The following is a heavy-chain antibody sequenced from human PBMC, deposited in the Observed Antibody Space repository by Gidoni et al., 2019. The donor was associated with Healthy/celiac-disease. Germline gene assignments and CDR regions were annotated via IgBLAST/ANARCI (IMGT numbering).Heavy chain of an antibody. D-gene: IGHD3-10*01. CDR2: INHSGST. J-gene: IGHJ1*01. CDR3: ARSRDYYGSGRKYFQH. CDR1: GGSFRGYY. V-gene: IGHV4-34*01. Sequence: QVQLQQWGAGLFKPSATLSLTCAVSGGSFRGYYWSWIRQPPGKGLEWIGEINHSGSTNYNPSLKSRVTISVDTSKNQFSLKLRSVTAADTAVYYCARSRDYYGSGRKYFQHWGQGNLVTVSS.